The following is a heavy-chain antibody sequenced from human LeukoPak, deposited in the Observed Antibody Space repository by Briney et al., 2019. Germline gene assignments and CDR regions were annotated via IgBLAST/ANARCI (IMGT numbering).Heavy chain of an antibody. V-gene: IGHV4-39*01. D-gene: IGHD4-17*01. J-gene: IGHJ5*02. CDR1: GGSISSSSYS. Sequence: SETLSLTCTVSGGSISSSSYSWGWIRQPPGKGLEWIGSVHYTGSTSYNPSLKSRVTISVHTSKNQFSLQLSSVTAADTAVYYCARPTVTSYNWFDPWGQGTLVTVSS. CDR2: VHYTGST. CDR3: ARPTVTSYNWFDP.